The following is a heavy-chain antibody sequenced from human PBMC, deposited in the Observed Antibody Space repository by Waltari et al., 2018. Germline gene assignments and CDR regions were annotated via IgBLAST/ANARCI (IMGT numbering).Heavy chain of an antibody. D-gene: IGHD3-3*01. CDR2: ISWNSGSI. Sequence: EVQLVESGGGLVQPGRSLRLSCAASGFTFDDYAMHWVRQAPGKGLEWVSGISWNSGSIGYADSVKGRITSTIDNAKNSLYLQMNSLRAEDMALYYCAKDMGRFLERGMDVWGKGTTVTISS. J-gene: IGHJ6*03. V-gene: IGHV3-9*03. CDR1: GFTFDDYA. CDR3: AKDMGRFLERGMDV.